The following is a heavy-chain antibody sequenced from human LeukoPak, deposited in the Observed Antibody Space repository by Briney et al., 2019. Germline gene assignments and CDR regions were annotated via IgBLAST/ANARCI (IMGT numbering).Heavy chain of an antibody. V-gene: IGHV5-51*01. J-gene: IGHJ4*02. CDR1: GYTFTSYW. CDR2: IYPGDSDT. CDR3: ARLSSSGVVILGY. Sequence: GESLKISCKGSGYTFTSYWIGWVRQMPGKGLEGMGIIYPGDSDTRYSPSFQGQVTISADRSISTAYLQWSSLKASDTAMYYCARLSSSGVVILGYWGQGTLVTVSS. D-gene: IGHD3-3*01.